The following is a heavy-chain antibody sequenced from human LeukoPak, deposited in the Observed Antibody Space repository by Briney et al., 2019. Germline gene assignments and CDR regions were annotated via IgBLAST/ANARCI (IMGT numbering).Heavy chain of an antibody. D-gene: IGHD1-26*01. CDR1: GFTFSCYS. V-gene: IGHV3-48*01. J-gene: IGHJ4*02. CDR2: ITSSSSAI. CDR3: ARVRGSYHFDY. Sequence: GGSLRLSCAASGFTFSCYSMNWVRQAPGKGLEWVSYITSSSSAIYYADSVKGRFTITRDNAKNSLYLQMNSLRAEDTAVYYCARVRGSYHFDYWGQGTLVTVSS.